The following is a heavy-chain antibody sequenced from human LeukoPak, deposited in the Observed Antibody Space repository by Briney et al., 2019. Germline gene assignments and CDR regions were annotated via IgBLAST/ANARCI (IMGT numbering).Heavy chain of an antibody. D-gene: IGHD3-22*01. Sequence: SETLSLTCTVSGGSISSYYWSWIRQPPGKGLDWIGYISYPGSTNYNPSLNSRVTISLDTSRNQFSLKLNSVTAADTAVYYCAKSNGYGLIDIWGQGTMVTVSS. CDR2: ISYPGST. CDR3: AKSNGYGLIDI. V-gene: IGHV4-59*12. J-gene: IGHJ3*02. CDR1: GGSISSYY.